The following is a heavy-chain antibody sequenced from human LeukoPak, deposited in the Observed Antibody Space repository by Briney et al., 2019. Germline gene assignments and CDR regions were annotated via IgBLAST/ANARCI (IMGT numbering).Heavy chain of an antibody. CDR1: GGSIGSYY. J-gene: IGHJ4*02. Sequence: SETLSLTCTVSGGSIGSYYWNWIRQPPGKGLEWIGYVSYSGSTNYNPSLKSRVTMSVDKSKNQFSLKLGSVTAADTAVYFCAGATSGYYFDFWDQGTLVIVSS. D-gene: IGHD3-22*01. CDR3: AGATSGYYFDF. V-gene: IGHV4-59*01. CDR2: VSYSGST.